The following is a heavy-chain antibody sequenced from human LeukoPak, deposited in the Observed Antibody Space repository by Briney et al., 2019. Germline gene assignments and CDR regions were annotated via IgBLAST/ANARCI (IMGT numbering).Heavy chain of an antibody. D-gene: IGHD5-18*01. CDR2: ISGSGGST. Sequence: SGGSLRLSCAASGFTFSSYAMSWVRQAPGKGLEWVSAISGSGGSTYYADSVKGRFTISRDNSKNTLYLQMNSLRAEDTAVYYCAKSGIQLWSPLDYWGQGTLVTVSS. V-gene: IGHV3-23*01. CDR3: AKSGIQLWSPLDY. CDR1: GFTFSSYA. J-gene: IGHJ4*02.